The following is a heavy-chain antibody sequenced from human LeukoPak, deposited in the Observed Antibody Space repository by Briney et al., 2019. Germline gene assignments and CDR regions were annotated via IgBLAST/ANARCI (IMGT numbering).Heavy chain of an antibody. J-gene: IGHJ4*02. V-gene: IGHV3-30*18. CDR3: ANREYHLPALY. CDR2: ISYDGSNK. Sequence: GGSVRLSCAASGFTFRTHGMHWVGEPPGMRREWVAVISYDGSNKYYADSVKGRFTISRDNSKNTLYLQMNSLRAEDTAVYYCANREYHLPALYWGQGTLVTVSS. D-gene: IGHD2-2*01. CDR1: GFTFRTHG.